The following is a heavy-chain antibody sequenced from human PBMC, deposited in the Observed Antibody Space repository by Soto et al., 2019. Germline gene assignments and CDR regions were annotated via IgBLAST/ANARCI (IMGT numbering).Heavy chain of an antibody. J-gene: IGHJ4*02. CDR3: VTRSRGLQSSPPRLDS. V-gene: IGHV3-23*01. D-gene: IGHD4-4*01. Sequence: EVQLLESGGGLVQPGGSLRLSCAASGLTFSGYGMSWVRQAPGTGLEWVSAISGSGSTTYYADSVKGRFTISRDDSKKILFLQMNSLRAEDTAVYDGVTRSRGLQSSPPRLDSWGQGTLVTVSS. CDR2: ISGSGSTT. CDR1: GLTFSGYG.